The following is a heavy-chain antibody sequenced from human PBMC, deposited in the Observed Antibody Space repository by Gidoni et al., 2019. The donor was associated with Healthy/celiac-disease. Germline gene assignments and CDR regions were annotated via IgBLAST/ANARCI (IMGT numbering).Heavy chain of an antibody. D-gene: IGHD3-3*01. CDR2: SNHSGST. CDR1: GGSFSGYY. V-gene: IGHV4-34*01. J-gene: IGHJ6*02. CDR3: AGVDFWSGSPGDSRVRYGMDV. Sequence: QVQLQQWGAGLLKPSETLSLTCAVYGGSFSGYYWSWIRQPPGKGLEWIGESNHSGSTNYNPSLKSRVTISVDTAKNQFSLKLSSVTAADTAVYYCAGVDFWSGSPGDSRVRYGMDVWGQGTTVTVSS.